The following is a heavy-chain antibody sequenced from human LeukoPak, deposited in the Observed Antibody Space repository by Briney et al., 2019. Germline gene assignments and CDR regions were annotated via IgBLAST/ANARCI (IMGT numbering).Heavy chain of an antibody. CDR2: ISGTGAST. CDR1: GFTFSSYA. V-gene: IGHV3-23*01. Sequence: PGGSLRLSCAASGFTFSSYAMTWVRQAPGRGLEWVSVISGTGASTYYGDSVKGRFTISRDNSKHTLYLQMNSLRAEDTAVYYCAKDIEVITSLGAFDIWSEGTMVTVSS. D-gene: IGHD3-22*01. J-gene: IGHJ3*02. CDR3: AKDIEVITSLGAFDI.